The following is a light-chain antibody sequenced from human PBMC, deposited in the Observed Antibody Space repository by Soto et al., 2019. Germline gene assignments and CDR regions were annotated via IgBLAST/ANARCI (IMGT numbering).Light chain of an antibody. CDR3: QQYGSSPPLT. J-gene: IGKJ4*01. CDR1: QSVNSY. V-gene: IGKV3-20*01. CDR2: GAS. Sequence: PGERATLSCRASQSVNSYLAWYQQKPGQAPRLLVYGASNRATGIPDRFSGSGSGTDFTLTIRSLEPEDFAVYHCQQYGSSPPLTFGGGTKVEIK.